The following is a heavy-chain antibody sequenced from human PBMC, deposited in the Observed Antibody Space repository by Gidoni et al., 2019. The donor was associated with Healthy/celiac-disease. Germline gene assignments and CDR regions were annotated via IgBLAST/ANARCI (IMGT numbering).Heavy chain of an antibody. V-gene: IGHV4-34*01. CDR1: GGSFSGYY. Sequence: VQLQQWGAGLLKPSETLSLTCAVYGGSFSGYYWSWIRQPPGKGLEWIGEINHSGSTNYNPSLKSRVTISVDTSKNQFSLKLSSVTAADTAGYYCARSRHYYGSGSTFDYWGQGTLVTVSS. J-gene: IGHJ4*02. CDR2: INHSGST. D-gene: IGHD3-10*01. CDR3: ARSRHYYGSGSTFDY.